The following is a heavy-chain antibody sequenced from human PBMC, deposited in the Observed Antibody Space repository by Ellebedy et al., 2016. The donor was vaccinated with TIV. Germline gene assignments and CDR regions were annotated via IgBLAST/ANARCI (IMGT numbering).Heavy chain of an antibody. D-gene: IGHD6-13*01. CDR3: ATQGRMAAAGSDY. CDR1: GYNFTSYW. V-gene: IGHV5-51*01. J-gene: IGHJ4*02. Sequence: ASVKVSCKGSGYNFTSYWIGWVRQMPGKGLEWMGIIYPGDSDTRYSPSFQGQVTISADKSISTAYLQWSSLKASDTAMYYCATQGRMAAAGSDYWGQGTLVTVSS. CDR2: IYPGDSDT.